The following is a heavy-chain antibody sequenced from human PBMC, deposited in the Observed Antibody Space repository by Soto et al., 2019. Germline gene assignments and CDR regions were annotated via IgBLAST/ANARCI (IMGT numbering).Heavy chain of an antibody. Sequence: QVQLQQWGAGLLKPSETLSLTCAVYGGSFSGYYWSWIRQPPGKGLEWIGEINHSGRTNYNPSLTSRVPISVDTSNNQFSLKLSSVTAAYTAVYYCARPGIAAAGKSNWCDPWGQGTLVTVSS. CDR1: GGSFSGYY. V-gene: IGHV4-34*01. CDR3: ARPGIAAAGKSNWCDP. D-gene: IGHD6-13*01. J-gene: IGHJ5*02. CDR2: INHSGRT.